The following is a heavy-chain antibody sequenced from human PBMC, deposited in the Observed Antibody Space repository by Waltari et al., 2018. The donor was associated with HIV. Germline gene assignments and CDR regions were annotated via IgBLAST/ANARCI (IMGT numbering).Heavy chain of an antibody. Sequence: QVQLVQSGAEVKKPGASVKVSCKVSGYTLTELSMHWVRQAPGKGLEWMGGFEPEDGETIYAQKFQGRVTMTEDTSTDTAYMELSSLRSEDTAVYYCATQIISYTDSGYAPNIWGQGTMVTVSS. CDR2: FEPEDGET. J-gene: IGHJ3*02. CDR1: GYTLTELS. CDR3: ATQIISYTDSGYAPNI. D-gene: IGHD5-12*01. V-gene: IGHV1-24*01.